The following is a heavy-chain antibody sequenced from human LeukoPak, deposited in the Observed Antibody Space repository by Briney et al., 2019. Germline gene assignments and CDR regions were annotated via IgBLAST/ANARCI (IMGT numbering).Heavy chain of an antibody. D-gene: IGHD2-15*01. CDR3: ARDIGYCSGGSCYSDY. Sequence: SVKVSCKASGYTFTGYYMHWVRQAPGQGLEWMGGIIPIFGTANYAQKFQGRVTITADESTSTAYMELSSLRSEDTAVYYCARDIGYCSGGSCYSDYWGQGTLVTVSS. CDR1: GYTFTGYY. J-gene: IGHJ4*02. V-gene: IGHV1-69*13. CDR2: IIPIFGTA.